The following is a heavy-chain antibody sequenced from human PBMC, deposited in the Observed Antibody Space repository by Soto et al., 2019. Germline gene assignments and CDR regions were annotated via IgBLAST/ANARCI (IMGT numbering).Heavy chain of an antibody. Sequence: QVRVVQSGAEVKKPGASVRVSCKTSGYTFTDYDINWVRQAPGQGLEWMGWVSPDHGNAGYAQQFEGRVTMTSDTSISTVFLELTNLRYEDTAVYYCAVTTGYWGQGTKVTVSS. CDR2: VSPDHGNA. CDR1: GYTFTDYD. CDR3: AVTTGY. V-gene: IGHV1-8*01. D-gene: IGHD4-17*01. J-gene: IGHJ4*02.